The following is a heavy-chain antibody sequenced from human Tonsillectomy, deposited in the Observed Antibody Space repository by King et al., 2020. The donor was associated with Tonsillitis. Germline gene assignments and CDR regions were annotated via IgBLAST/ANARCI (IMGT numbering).Heavy chain of an antibody. CDR3: ARELLSYYYDSSGYYYGY. J-gene: IGHJ4*02. V-gene: IGHV1-46*03. CDR2: INPSGGST. D-gene: IGHD3-22*01. Sequence: QLVQSGAEVKKPGASVKVSCKASGYTFTSYYMHWVRQAPGQGLEWMGIINPSGGSTSYAQKFQGRVTMTRDTSTSTVYMELSSLRSEDTAVYYCARELLSYYYDSSGYYYGYWGQGTLGTVSS. CDR1: GYTFTSYY.